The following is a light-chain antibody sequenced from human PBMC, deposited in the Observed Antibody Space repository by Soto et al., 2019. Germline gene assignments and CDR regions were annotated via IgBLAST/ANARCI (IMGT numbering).Light chain of an antibody. V-gene: IGKV3-20*01. CDR2: GAS. J-gene: IGKJ3*01. CDR1: QSVTSSY. Sequence: EIVLTQSPGTLSLSPGERATLSCRASQSVTSSYLAWYQQKPGQAPRLLIYGASSRATGIPDRFSGSGSGTDFTLTISTLVPEDFAVYYCQQYGSSPFTFGPGTKVDIK. CDR3: QQYGSSPFT.